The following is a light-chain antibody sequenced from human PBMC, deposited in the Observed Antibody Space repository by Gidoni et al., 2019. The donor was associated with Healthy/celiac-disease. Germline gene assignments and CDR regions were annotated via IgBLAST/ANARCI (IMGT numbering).Light chain of an antibody. CDR3: AAWDDSLSGLNVV. J-gene: IGLJ2*01. V-gene: IGLV1-47*01. Sequence: QSVLTQPPSASGTPGQRVTISCSGSSSNIGSNYVYWYQQLPGTAPKRLIYRNNQRPSGVPDRFSGSKSGISASLAISGLRSEDEADYYCAAWDDSLSGLNVVFGGGTKLTVL. CDR1: SSNIGSNY. CDR2: RNN.